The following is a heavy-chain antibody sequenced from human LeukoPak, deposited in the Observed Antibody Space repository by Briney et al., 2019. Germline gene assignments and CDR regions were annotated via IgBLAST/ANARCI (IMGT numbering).Heavy chain of an antibody. J-gene: IGHJ4*02. V-gene: IGHV3-66*01. Sequence: PGGSLRLSCAASGFTFSSNYMTWVRQAPGKGLEWVSVIYSGGNTYYADSVKGRFTISRDNSKNTLYLQMNSLRAEDTAVYYCARNDILTGYMFEYWGQGTLVTVSS. CDR3: ARNDILTGYMFEY. CDR2: IYSGGNT. D-gene: IGHD3-9*01. CDR1: GFTFSSNY.